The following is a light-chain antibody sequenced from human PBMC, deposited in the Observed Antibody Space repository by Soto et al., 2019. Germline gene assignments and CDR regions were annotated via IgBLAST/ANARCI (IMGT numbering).Light chain of an antibody. CDR3: CSYAGSSTL. V-gene: IGLV2-23*01. Sequence: QSALTQPASVSGSPGQSITISCTGTSSDLAIYNYVSWYQQQPGKAPKLMIYEGSKRPSGVSNRFSGSKSGNTASLTISGLQAEDEADYYCCSYAGSSTLFGGGTKLTVL. J-gene: IGLJ2*01. CDR2: EGS. CDR1: SSDLAIYNY.